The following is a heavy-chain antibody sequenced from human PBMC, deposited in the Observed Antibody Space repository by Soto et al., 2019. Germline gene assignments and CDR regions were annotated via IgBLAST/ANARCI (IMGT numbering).Heavy chain of an antibody. CDR2: ISYDGSTK. D-gene: IGHD3-10*01. CDR1: GFTFSSYG. Sequence: QVQLVESGGGVVQPGRSLRLSCAASGFTFSSYGMHWVRQAPGKGLEWVAVISYDGSTKYYADSVKGRFTISRDNSKNTLYLQITRLRAEDLGGYYCAKDYYGSGRDLRAPMDVWGQGSTVTVAS. J-gene: IGHJ6*02. V-gene: IGHV3-30*18. CDR3: AKDYYGSGRDLRAPMDV.